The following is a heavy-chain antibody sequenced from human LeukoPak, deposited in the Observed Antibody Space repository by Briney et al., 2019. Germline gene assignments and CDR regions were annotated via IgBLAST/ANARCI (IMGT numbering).Heavy chain of an antibody. Sequence: GASVKVSCKASGYTFTGYYMHWVRQAPGQGLEWMGWINPNSGGTNYAQKFQGRATMTRDTSISTAYMELSRLRSDDTAVYYCAREAAGGATTTYYFDYWGQGTLVTVSS. CDR2: INPNSGGT. V-gene: IGHV1-2*02. J-gene: IGHJ4*02. D-gene: IGHD1-26*01. CDR3: AREAAGGATTTYYFDY. CDR1: GYTFTGYY.